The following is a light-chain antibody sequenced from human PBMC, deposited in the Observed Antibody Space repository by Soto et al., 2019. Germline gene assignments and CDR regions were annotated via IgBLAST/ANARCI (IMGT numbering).Light chain of an antibody. CDR2: KVS. V-gene: IGKV2-30*01. Sequence: DVVLTQSPLSLPVTLGQPASISCRSTQSLVYSDGNIYLNWFQQRPGQSPRRLIYKVSNRDSGVPDRFSGSGSGTDFTLKISRVEAEDVGVYYCMHDTHWPPITFGQGTRLEIK. CDR3: MHDTHWPPIT. CDR1: QSLVYSDGNIY. J-gene: IGKJ5*01.